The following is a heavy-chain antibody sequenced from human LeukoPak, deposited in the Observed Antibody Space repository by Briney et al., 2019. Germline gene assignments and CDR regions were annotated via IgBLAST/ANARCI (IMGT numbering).Heavy chain of an antibody. J-gene: IGHJ4*02. D-gene: IGHD4-17*01. CDR2: IIPILGIA. CDR3: ARGGNYGDYAIDY. Sequence: SVKVSCKASGGTFSSYAISWVRQAPGQGLEWMGRIIPILGIANYAQKFQGRVTITADKSTSTAYMELSSLRSEDTAVYYCARGGNYGDYAIDYWGQGTLVTVSS. V-gene: IGHV1-69*04. CDR1: GGTFSSYA.